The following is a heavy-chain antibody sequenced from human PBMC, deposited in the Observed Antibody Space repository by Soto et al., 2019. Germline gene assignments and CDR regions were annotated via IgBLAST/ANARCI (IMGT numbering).Heavy chain of an antibody. Sequence: SETLSLTCTVSGDSISSGDYYWSWIRQPPGKGLEWIGYIYYSGGTYYNPSLKSRVTISVDTSKNQFSLNLSSVTAADTAVYYCDRAGGEWVHLAYWGQGNLVTVSS. V-gene: IGHV4-30-4*01. CDR2: IYYSGGT. J-gene: IGHJ4*02. D-gene: IGHD3-10*01. CDR3: DRAGGEWVHLAY. CDR1: GDSISSGDYY.